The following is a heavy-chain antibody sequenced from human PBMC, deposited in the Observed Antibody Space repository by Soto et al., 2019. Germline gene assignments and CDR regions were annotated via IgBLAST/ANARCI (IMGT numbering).Heavy chain of an antibody. CDR2: IFPGDSSS. D-gene: IGHD3-9*01. Sequence: EVQLVQSGAEVKKPGESLKISCKGSGYSFTSYWIAWLRQMPGKGLEWMGIIFPGDSSSRYSPSFQGQVTISADKSISTAYLQWSSLKSSYTAMYYCTRLATYYDILSGYYFDYWGQGTLVTVS. J-gene: IGHJ4*02. CDR1: GYSFTSYW. V-gene: IGHV5-51*01. CDR3: TRLATYYDILSGYYFDY.